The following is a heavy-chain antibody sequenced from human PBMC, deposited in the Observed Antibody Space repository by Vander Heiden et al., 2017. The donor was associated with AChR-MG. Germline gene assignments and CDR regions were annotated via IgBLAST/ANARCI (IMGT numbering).Heavy chain of an antibody. CDR2: LYGSGGGI. Sequence: EVQLLGSGRALVQPGGSLLLSCVVSGFPFSTYAMNRVGHRPGEGLEWVSGLYGSGGGISYADSVKGRFTIAKDNSKNTLFLQMHSLRADDAAIYYCAKDRLPGGLWDIDNWGQGTLVTVSS. CDR1: GFPFSTYA. CDR3: AKDRLPGGLWDIDN. D-gene: IGHD4-17*01. J-gene: IGHJ4*02. V-gene: IGHV3-23*01.